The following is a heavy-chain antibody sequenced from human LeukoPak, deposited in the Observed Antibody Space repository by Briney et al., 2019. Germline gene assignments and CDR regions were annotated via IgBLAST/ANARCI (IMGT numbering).Heavy chain of an antibody. J-gene: IGHJ4*02. V-gene: IGHV3-30-3*01. D-gene: IGHD3-16*01. CDR2: ISYDGSNK. CDR1: GFTFSSYA. Sequence: PGRSLRLSCAASGFTFSSYAMHWVRQAPGKGLEWVAVISYDGSNKYYADSVKGRFTISRDNSKNTLYLQMNSLRAEDTAVYYCARDQIGPYDYVWGTTPGYFDYWGQGTLVTVSS. CDR3: ARDQIGPYDYVWGTTPGYFDY.